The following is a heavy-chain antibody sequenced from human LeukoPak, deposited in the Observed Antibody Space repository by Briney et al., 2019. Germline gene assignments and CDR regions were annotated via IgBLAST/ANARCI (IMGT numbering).Heavy chain of an antibody. CDR1: GASIRSYH. D-gene: IGHD6-19*01. CDR3: ERQGAVAVTD. Sequence: SETLSLTCTVSGASIRSYHWAWIRQPPGKGLEWIGFIYYSGGANYSPSLKSRVTMSLDTSKNQFSLKLRSVTAADTAVYFCERQGAVAVTDWGQGTLVTVFS. CDR2: IYYSGGA. V-gene: IGHV4-59*08. J-gene: IGHJ4*02.